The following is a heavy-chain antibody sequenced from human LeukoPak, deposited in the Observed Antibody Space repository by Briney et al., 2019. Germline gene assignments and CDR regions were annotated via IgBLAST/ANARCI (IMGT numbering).Heavy chain of an antibody. CDR1: GFTFSSYA. CDR3: AKEIPGIAAAHVTLN. V-gene: IGHV3-30-3*01. D-gene: IGHD6-13*01. J-gene: IGHJ4*02. CDR2: ISYDGSNK. Sequence: GGSLRLSCAASGFTFSSYAMHWVRQAPGKGLEWVAVISYDGSNKYYADSVKGRFTISRDNSKNTLYLQMNSLRAEDTAVYYCAKEIPGIAAAHVTLNWGQGTLVTVSS.